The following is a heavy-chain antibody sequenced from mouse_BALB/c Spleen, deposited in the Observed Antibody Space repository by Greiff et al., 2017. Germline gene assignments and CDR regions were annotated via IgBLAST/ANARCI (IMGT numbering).Heavy chain of an antibody. Sequence: VQLQQSGAELVKPGASVKLSCTASGFNIKDTYMHWVKQRPEQGLEWIGRIDPANGNTKYDPKFQGKATITADTSSNTAYLQLSSLTSEDTAVYYCARSGGYYLNWYFDGWGAGTTVTVSS. V-gene: IGHV14-3*02. CDR1: GFNIKDTY. J-gene: IGHJ1*01. CDR2: IDPANGNT. D-gene: IGHD2-3*01. CDR3: ARSGGYYLNWYFDG.